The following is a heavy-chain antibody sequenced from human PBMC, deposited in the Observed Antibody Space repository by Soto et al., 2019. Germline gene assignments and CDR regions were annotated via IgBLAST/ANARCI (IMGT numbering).Heavy chain of an antibody. CDR2: FYYSGST. CDR1: GGSISSSSYY. CDR3: ARTSYRSLRKHPGAFHL. Sequence: QLQLQESGPGLVKPSETLSLTCTVSGGSISSSSYYWGWIRQPPGKGLEWIGRFYYSGSTYYNPSRKSRVTLSVDTSKNQFSLTLSSVTAADTAVYYCARTSYRSLRKHPGAFHLLGQGTMVTVSS. D-gene: IGHD3-16*02. V-gene: IGHV4-39*01. J-gene: IGHJ3*01.